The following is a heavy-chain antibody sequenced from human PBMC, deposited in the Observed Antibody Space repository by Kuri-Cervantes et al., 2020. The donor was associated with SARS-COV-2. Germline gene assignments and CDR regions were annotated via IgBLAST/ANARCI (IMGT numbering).Heavy chain of an antibody. CDR2: VKTNSGNT. D-gene: IGHD3-22*01. CDR1: ETTFPNYD. J-gene: IGHJ4*02. V-gene: IGHV1-8*01. Sequence: ASVKVSCKAPETTFPNYDINWVRQATGQGLEWMGMVKTNSGNTLYAQIFQGRVTMTRDTSTSTVYMELSRLRSDDTAVYYCARDPREYYYDSSGTIRTEESYFDYWGQGTLVTVSS. CDR3: ARDPREYYYDSSGTIRTEESYFDY.